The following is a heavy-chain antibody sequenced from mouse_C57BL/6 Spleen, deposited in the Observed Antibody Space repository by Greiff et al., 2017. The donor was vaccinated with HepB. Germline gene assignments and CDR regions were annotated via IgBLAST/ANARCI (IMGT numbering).Heavy chain of an antibody. J-gene: IGHJ4*01. V-gene: IGHV3-6*01. Sequence: ESGPGLVKPSQSLSLTCSVTGYSITSGYYWNWIRQFPGNKLEWMGYISYDGSNNYNPSLKNRISITRDTSKNQFFLKLNSVTTEDTATYYCARTTVVDDYYAMDYWGQGTSVTVSS. CDR3: ARTTVVDDYYAMDY. D-gene: IGHD1-1*01. CDR1: GYSITSGYY. CDR2: ISYDGSN.